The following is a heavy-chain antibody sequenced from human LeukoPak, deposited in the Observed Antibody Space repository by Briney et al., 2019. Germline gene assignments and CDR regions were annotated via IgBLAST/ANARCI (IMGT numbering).Heavy chain of an antibody. J-gene: IGHJ5*02. CDR2: ISPTGGT. CDR3: ARASTYYDFWSGYYGYNWFDP. V-gene: IGHV4-34*01. Sequence: SETLSLTCAVSGGSFSAYYWSWIRQPPGRGLEWIGEISPTGGTNCNPSLKSRVSISVDTSKNQFSLKLSSVTAADTAVYYCARASTYYDFWSGYYGYNWFDPWGQGTLVTVSS. CDR1: GGSFSAYY. D-gene: IGHD3-3*01.